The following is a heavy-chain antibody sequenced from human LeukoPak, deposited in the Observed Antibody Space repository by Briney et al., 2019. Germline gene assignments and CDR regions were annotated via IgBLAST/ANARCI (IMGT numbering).Heavy chain of an antibody. CDR3: ASFGAHSFDY. D-gene: IGHD3-10*01. CDR2: INTNTGNP. V-gene: IGHV7-4-1*02. Sequence: ASVKVSCKASGYSFTSYVINWVRQAPGQGLEWMGWINTNTGNPTYAQGFTGRFVFSLDTSVSTAYLQISTLKPEDTAVYYCASFGAHSFDYWGQGTLVTVSS. J-gene: IGHJ4*02. CDR1: GYSFTSYV.